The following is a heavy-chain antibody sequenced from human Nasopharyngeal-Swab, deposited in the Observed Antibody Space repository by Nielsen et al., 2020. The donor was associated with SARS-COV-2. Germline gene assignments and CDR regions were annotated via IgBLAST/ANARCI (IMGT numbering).Heavy chain of an antibody. V-gene: IGHV3-21*04. CDR1: GFTFSSYS. CDR3: AKDGGLTTFPYYYYYGMDV. CDR2: ISSSSSYI. J-gene: IGHJ6*02. Sequence: LTCAASGFTFSSYSMNWVRQAPGKGLEWVSSISSSSSYIYYADSVKGRFTISRDNSKNTLYLQMNSLRAEDTAVYYCAKDGGLTTFPYYYYYGMDVWGQGTTVTASS. D-gene: IGHD4/OR15-4a*01.